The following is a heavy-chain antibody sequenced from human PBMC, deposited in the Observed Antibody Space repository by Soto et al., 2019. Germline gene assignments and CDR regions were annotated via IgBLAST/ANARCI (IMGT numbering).Heavy chain of an antibody. J-gene: IGHJ3*02. CDR3: ARNRGYGDYTDAFDI. Sequence: PSETLSLTCTVSGGSISSYYWSWIRQPPGKGLEWIGYIYYSGSTNYNPSLKSRVTISVDTSKNQFSLKLSSVTAADTAVYYCARNRGYGDYTDAFDIWGQGTMVTVSS. CDR2: IYYSGST. D-gene: IGHD4-17*01. CDR1: GGSISSYY. V-gene: IGHV4-59*01.